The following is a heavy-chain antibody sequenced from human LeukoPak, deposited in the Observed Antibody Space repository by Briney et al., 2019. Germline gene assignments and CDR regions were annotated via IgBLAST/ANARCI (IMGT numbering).Heavy chain of an antibody. V-gene: IGHV4-61*01. CDR2: IYYSGST. CDR1: GYSISSGYY. J-gene: IGHJ4*02. Sequence: SETLSLTCTVSGYSISSGYYWSWIRQPPGQGLEWIGHIYYSGSTNYNPSLKSRVTISVDTSKNQFSLKLSSVTAADTAVYYCARGNYYASQGYFDYWGQGTLVTVSS. D-gene: IGHD3-10*01. CDR3: ARGNYYASQGYFDY.